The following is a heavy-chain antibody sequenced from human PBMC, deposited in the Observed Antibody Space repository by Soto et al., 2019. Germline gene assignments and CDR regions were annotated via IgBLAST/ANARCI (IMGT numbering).Heavy chain of an antibody. Sequence: PRLSCAASGFTVKSYQMNWVRQAPGKGLEWVSVIYSGGVTYYAGSVKGRFTITRDSSKNTVYLQMNSLRAEDTAMYYCARDPSTTGYYGLDVWGQGTTVTSP. CDR2: IYSGGVT. CDR1: GFTVKSYQ. D-gene: IGHD3-10*01. J-gene: IGHJ6*02. CDR3: ARDPSTTGYYGLDV. V-gene: IGHV3-53*01.